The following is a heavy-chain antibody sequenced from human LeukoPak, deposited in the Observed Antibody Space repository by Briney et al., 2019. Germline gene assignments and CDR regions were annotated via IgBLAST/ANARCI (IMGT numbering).Heavy chain of an antibody. CDR1: GGSISGDY. Sequence: SETLSLTWIIAGGSISGDYWSWIRQPPGKRLEFIGYIHYTGSTDYNPSLKSRITISVDRSKNQFSLKLSSVTAADTAVYCARGGPSSKYFDLWGRGTLVTVSS. J-gene: IGHJ2*01. CDR2: IHYTGST. D-gene: IGHD3-10*01. CDR3: ARGGPSSKYFDL. V-gene: IGHV4-59*01.